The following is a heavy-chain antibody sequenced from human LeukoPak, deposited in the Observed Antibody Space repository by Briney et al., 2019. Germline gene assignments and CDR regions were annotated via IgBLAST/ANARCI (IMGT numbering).Heavy chain of an antibody. J-gene: IGHJ4*02. Sequence: GSLRLSCVASGFTFSTYSMNWVRQAPGKGLEWVSYISSGSSSIYYADSVKGRFTISRDNAKNSVYLQMNSLRVEDTAVYYCAMSPKWGQGILVTVSS. V-gene: IGHV3-48*01. CDR1: GFTFSTYS. CDR2: ISSGSSSI. CDR3: AMSPK.